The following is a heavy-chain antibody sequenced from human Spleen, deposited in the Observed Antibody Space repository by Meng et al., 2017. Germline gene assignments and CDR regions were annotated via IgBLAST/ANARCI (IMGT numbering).Heavy chain of an antibody. Sequence: QGHGVQAGGGVKKPGASVKVSCKASGYTFTGYHMHWVRQAPGQGLEWMGWINPNSGGTNYAQKFQGRVTMTRDTSINTAYMDLSRLTFDDTAVYYCARGDIVATISMDAWFDPWGQGTLVTVSS. V-gene: IGHV1-2*02. CDR2: INPNSGGT. D-gene: IGHD5-12*01. J-gene: IGHJ5*02. CDR3: ARGDIVATISMDAWFDP. CDR1: GYTFTGYH.